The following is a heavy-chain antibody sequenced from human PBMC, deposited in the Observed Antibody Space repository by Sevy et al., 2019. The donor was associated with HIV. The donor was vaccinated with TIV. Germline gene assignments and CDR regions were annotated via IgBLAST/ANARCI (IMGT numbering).Heavy chain of an antibody. CDR2: ITPDGGSP. Sequence: GGSLRLSCAASGFTFSSYWMHWVRQAPGKGLVWVSRITPDGGSPAYADSVKCRFTISGDNAKNTLYLQMNSLSAEDTAVYYCAREVAFTTGTTGGIDYWGHGTLVTVSS. CDR1: GFTFSSYW. D-gene: IGHD1-1*01. CDR3: AREVAFTTGTTGGIDY. V-gene: IGHV3-74*01. J-gene: IGHJ4*01.